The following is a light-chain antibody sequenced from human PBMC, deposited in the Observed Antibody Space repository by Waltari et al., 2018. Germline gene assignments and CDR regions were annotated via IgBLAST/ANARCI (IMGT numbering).Light chain of an antibody. V-gene: IGKV3-15*01. CDR2: GAS. Sequence: EIGMTQSPATLSVSPGERATLSCRASQSVSSNLAWYQQKPGQAPRLLIYGASSRATGIPARFSGSGSGTECTLTISSPQSEDFAVYYCQQYNDWPPRITFGGGTKVEIK. CDR1: QSVSSN. J-gene: IGKJ4*01. CDR3: QQYNDWPPRIT.